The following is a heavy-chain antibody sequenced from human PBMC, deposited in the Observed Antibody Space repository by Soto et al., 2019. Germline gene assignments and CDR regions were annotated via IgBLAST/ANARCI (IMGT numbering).Heavy chain of an antibody. CDR2: ISAYNGNT. V-gene: IGHV1-18*01. J-gene: IGHJ4*02. CDR1: GYTFTSYG. D-gene: IGHD1-26*01. CDR3: ARDREWASPPERDFDY. Sequence: QVQLVQSGAEVKKPGASVKVSCKASGYTFTSYGISWVRQAPGQGLEWMGWISAYNGNTNYAQKLQGRVTMTTDTXTXVAYMELRSLRSDDTAVYYCARDREWASPPERDFDYWGQGTLVTVSS.